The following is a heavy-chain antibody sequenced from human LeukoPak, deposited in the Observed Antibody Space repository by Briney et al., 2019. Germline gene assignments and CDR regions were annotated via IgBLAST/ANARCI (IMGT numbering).Heavy chain of an antibody. V-gene: IGHV3-15*01. CDR3: TTSLRQYSIRDL. Sequence: GGPLRLSCAASEFTFSNAGMSWFRKAPGKGLKWVGLNKSRPHGGTTGCAAPVKGRFTISRDDSKTTLYLEMNSLKTEDTAMYYCTTSLRQYSIRDLGGQGTRVSVSS. D-gene: IGHD4-11*01. CDR2: NKSRPHGGTT. CDR1: EFTFSNAG. J-gene: IGHJ4*02.